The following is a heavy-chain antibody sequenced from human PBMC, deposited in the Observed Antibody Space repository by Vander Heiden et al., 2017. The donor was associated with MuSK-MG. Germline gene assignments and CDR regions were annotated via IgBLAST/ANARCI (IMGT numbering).Heavy chain of an antibody. CDR3: ARGGDLPEAFDY. J-gene: IGHJ4*02. CDR1: GGSISSSY. Sequence: QLHLQESGPGLVMPSTTLSLPCTVSGGSISSSYWSWIRQHPGKGLEWIGYISYSGSTNYNPALKSRVTMSVDTSKNKFSLKLRSVNAADTAVYYYARGGDLPEAFDYGGQVTMITVCS. V-gene: IGHV4-59*01. CDR2: ISYSGST. D-gene: IGHD2-21*01.